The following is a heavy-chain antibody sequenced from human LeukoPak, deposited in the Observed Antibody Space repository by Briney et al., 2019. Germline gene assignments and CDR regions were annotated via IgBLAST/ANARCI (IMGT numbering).Heavy chain of an antibody. J-gene: IGHJ4*02. Sequence: ASVKVSCKASGGTFSSYAISWVRQAPGQGLEWMGWINPNSGGTNYAQKFQGRVTMTRDTSISTAYMELSRLRSDDTAVYYCARGGNPKSYQLLLFDYWGQGTLVTVSS. D-gene: IGHD2-2*01. V-gene: IGHV1-2*02. CDR3: ARGGNPKSYQLLLFDY. CDR1: GGTFSSYA. CDR2: INPNSGGT.